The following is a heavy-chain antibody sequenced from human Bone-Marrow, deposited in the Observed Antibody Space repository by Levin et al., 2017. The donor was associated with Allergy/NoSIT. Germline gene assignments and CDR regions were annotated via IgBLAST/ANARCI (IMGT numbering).Heavy chain of an antibody. V-gene: IGHV3-7*04. CDR1: GFTFSNYW. J-gene: IGHJ4*02. CDR3: VRDLDRYYFDY. D-gene: IGHD3/OR15-3a*01. CDR2: IKQDGSEK. Sequence: PGGSLRLSCAASGFTFSNYWMSWVRQAPGKGLEWVANIKQDGSEKYYVDSVKGRFTISRDNAKSSLFLQMNSLRAEDTAVYYCVRDLDRYYFDYWGQGTLVTVSS.